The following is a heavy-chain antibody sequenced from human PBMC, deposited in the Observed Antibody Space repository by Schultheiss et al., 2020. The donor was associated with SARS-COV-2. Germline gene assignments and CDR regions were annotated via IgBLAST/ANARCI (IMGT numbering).Heavy chain of an antibody. V-gene: IGHV4-39*07. D-gene: IGHD2-2*01. CDR2: IYYSGSS. Sequence: SETLSLTCIVSGGSIIRSNQYGGWIRQSPGKGLEWIGSIYYSGSSYYNPSLRSRVIMSVDTSKNQFSLNLSSVTVADTAVYFCAFGRGIVVVPADWGPGILVTVSS. J-gene: IGHJ4*02. CDR1: GGSIIRSNQY. CDR3: AFGRGIVVVPAD.